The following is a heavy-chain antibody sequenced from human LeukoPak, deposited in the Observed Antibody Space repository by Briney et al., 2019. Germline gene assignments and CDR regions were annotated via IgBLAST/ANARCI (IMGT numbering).Heavy chain of an antibody. D-gene: IGHD3-9*01. CDR3: ARDFVRYFDLHAFDI. J-gene: IGHJ3*02. CDR2: INPSGGST. V-gene: IGHV1-46*01. Sequence: ALVKVSCKASGYTFTSYYMHWVRQAPGQGLEWMGIINPSGGSTSYAQKFQGRVTMTRDTSSSTVYMELSSLRSEDTAVYYCARDFVRYFDLHAFDIWGRGTMVTVSS. CDR1: GYTFTSYY.